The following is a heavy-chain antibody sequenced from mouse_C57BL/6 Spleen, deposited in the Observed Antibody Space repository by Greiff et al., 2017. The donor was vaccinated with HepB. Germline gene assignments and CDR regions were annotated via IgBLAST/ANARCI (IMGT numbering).Heavy chain of an antibody. CDR1: GYAFSSYW. CDR3: ARSDWDEERGYFDY. D-gene: IGHD4-1*01. CDR2: IYPGDGDT. V-gene: IGHV1-80*01. J-gene: IGHJ2*01. Sequence: VQLQQSGAELVKPGASVKISCKASGYAFSSYWMNWVKQRPGKGLEWIGQIYPGDGDTNYNGKFKGKATLTADNSSSTAYMQLSSLTSEDSAVYFCARSDWDEERGYFDYWGQGTTLTVSS.